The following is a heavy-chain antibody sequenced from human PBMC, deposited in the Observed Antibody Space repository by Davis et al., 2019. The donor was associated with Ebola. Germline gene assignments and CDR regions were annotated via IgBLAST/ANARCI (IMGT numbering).Heavy chain of an antibody. CDR1: GYTFRIHA. Sequence: GESLKISCAASGYTFRIHAMSLVRQAPGKGLEWVSALSGSGGLLYYADSVRGRFTISRDNSKNTLYLQMNSLTAEDTAVYYCARGGETVTGTASHGMDVWGQGTTVTVSS. J-gene: IGHJ6*02. D-gene: IGHD4-11*01. CDR2: LSGSGGLL. V-gene: IGHV3-23*01. CDR3: ARGGETVTGTASHGMDV.